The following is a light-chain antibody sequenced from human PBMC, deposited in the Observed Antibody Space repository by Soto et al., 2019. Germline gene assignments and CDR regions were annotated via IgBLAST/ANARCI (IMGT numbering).Light chain of an antibody. Sequence: EIVMTQSPATLSVSPGERATLSCRASQSVSSNLAWYQQKPGQAPRLLIYGASTRATGIPARFSGSGSGTEFTLTMSSLQSEDFAVYYCQQYHNWPITFGQGTRLEIK. CDR1: QSVSSN. CDR2: GAS. V-gene: IGKV3-15*01. CDR3: QQYHNWPIT. J-gene: IGKJ5*01.